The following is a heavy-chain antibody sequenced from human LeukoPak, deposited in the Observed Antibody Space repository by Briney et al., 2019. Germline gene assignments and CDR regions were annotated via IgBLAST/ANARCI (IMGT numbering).Heavy chain of an antibody. J-gene: IGHJ4*02. CDR2: ISYDGSNK. CDR3: ARDQFTNGGKKDY. Sequence: PGGSLRLSCAASGFTFSSYAMHWVRQAPGMGLEWVAVISYDGSNKYYADSVKGRFTISRDNSKNTLYLQMNSLRAEDTAVYYCARDQFTNGGKKDYWGQGTLVTVSS. CDR1: GFTFSSYA. D-gene: IGHD2-2*01. V-gene: IGHV3-30-3*01.